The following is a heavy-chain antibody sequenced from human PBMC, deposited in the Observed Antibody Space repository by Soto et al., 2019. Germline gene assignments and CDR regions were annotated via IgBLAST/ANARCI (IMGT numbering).Heavy chain of an antibody. V-gene: IGHV4-59*12. CDR1: GGSISSYY. J-gene: IGHJ6*02. D-gene: IGHD3-10*01. Sequence: SETLSLTCTVSGGSISSYYWSWIRQPPGKGLEWIGYIYHSGSTYYNPSLKSRVTISVDRSKNQFSLKLSSVTAADTAVYYCARSRITMVRGVVYYYYGMDVWGQGTTVTVSS. CDR2: IYHSGST. CDR3: ARSRITMVRGVVYYYYGMDV.